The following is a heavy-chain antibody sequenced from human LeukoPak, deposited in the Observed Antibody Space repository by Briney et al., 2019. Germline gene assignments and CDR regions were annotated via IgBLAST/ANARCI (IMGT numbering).Heavy chain of an antibody. Sequence: GGSLRLSCAASGFTFSSYSMSWVRQAPGKGLEWVSAISSSGGSTDYTDSVKGRFTISRDNSKNTLYLQMNSLRAEDTAVYYCAKKMSITAASQVDYWGQGTLVTVSS. V-gene: IGHV3-23*01. CDR2: ISSSGGST. J-gene: IGHJ4*02. CDR1: GFTFSSYS. D-gene: IGHD1-20*01. CDR3: AKKMSITAASQVDY.